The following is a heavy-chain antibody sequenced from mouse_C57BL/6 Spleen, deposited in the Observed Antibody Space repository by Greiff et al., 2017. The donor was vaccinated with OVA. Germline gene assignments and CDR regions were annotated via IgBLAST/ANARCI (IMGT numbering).Heavy chain of an antibody. D-gene: IGHD1-1*01. CDR2: IYPGDGDT. CDR3: ARHYGSSLFDY. J-gene: IGHJ2*01. V-gene: IGHV1-82*01. CDR1: GYAFSSSW. Sequence: QVQLQQSGPELVKPGASVKISCKASGYAFSSSWMNWVKQRPGKGLEWIGRIYPGDGDTNYNGKFKGKATLTADKSSSTAYMQLSSLTSEDSAVYFCARHYGSSLFDYWGQGTTLTVSS.